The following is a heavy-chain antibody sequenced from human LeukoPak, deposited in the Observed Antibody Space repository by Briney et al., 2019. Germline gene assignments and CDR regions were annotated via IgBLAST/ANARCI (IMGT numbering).Heavy chain of an antibody. CDR2: MNPNSGNT. D-gene: IGHD6-13*01. Sequence: ASVKVSCKASGYTFTSYDINWVRQATGQGLEWMGWMNPNSGNTGYAQKFQGRVTITRNTSISTAYMELSSLRSEDTAVYYCAREISSSWSKHFDYWSQGTLVTVSS. J-gene: IGHJ4*02. V-gene: IGHV1-8*03. CDR1: GYTFTSYD. CDR3: AREISSSWSKHFDY.